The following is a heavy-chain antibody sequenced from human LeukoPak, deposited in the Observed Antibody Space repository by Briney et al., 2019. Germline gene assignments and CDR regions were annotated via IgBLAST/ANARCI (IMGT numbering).Heavy chain of an antibody. CDR2: TNPSGGST. D-gene: IGHD2-15*01. V-gene: IGHV1-46*01. Sequence: ASVTVSCKASGYTFTSYYMHWVRQAPGQGLEWMGITNPSGGSTSYAQKFQGGVTMTRDTSTSTVYMELSSLRSEDTAVYYCARGPAAGPNDYWGQGTLVTVSS. CDR3: ARGPAAGPNDY. J-gene: IGHJ4*02. CDR1: GYTFTSYY.